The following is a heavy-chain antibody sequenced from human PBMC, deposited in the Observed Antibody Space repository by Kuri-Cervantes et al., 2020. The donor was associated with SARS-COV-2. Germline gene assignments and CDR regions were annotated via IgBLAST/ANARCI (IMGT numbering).Heavy chain of an antibody. J-gene: IGHJ4*02. CDR1: GGSFSGYY. Sequence: SQTLSLTCAVYGGSFSGYYWSWIRQPPGRGLEWIGEINHSGSTNYNPSLKSRVTISVDTSKNQFSLKLSSVTAADTAVYYCARAQWSSGYSNIDYWGQGTPVTVSS. CDR3: ARAQWSSGYSNIDY. CDR2: INHSGST. D-gene: IGHD3-22*01. V-gene: IGHV4-34*01.